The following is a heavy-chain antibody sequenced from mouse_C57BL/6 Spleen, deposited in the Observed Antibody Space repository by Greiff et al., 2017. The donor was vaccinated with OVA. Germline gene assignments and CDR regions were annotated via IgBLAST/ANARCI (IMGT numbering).Heavy chain of an antibody. V-gene: IGHV5-9*01. J-gene: IGHJ3*01. D-gene: IGHD5-1*01. CDR1: GFTFSSYT. CDR3: ARHGSTPFAY. CDR2: ISGGGGNT. Sequence: EVKLQESGGGLVKPGGSLKLSCAASGFTFSSYTMSWVRQTPEKRLEWVATISGGGGNTYYPDSVKGRFTISRDNAKNTLYLQMSSLRSEDTALYYCARHGSTPFAYWGQGTLVTVSA.